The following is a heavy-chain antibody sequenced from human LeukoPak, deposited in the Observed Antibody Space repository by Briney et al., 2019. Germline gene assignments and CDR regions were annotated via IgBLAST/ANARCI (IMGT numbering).Heavy chain of an antibody. CDR3: AKGIAAVRLSFDY. V-gene: IGHV3-23*01. CDR1: GFTFSTYA. J-gene: IGHJ4*02. D-gene: IGHD6-13*01. CDR2: ISGSGDDT. Sequence: PGGSLRLSCAASGFTFSTYAMTWVRQAPGKGLEWVSVISGSGDDTDYADSVKGRFTISRDNSKNTLYLQMNSLRAEDTALYYCAKGIAAVRLSFDYWGQGTLVTVSS.